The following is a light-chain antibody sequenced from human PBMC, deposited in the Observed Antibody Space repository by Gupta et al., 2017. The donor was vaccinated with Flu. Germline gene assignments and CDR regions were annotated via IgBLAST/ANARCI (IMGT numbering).Light chain of an antibody. V-gene: IGKV4-1*01. CDR1: QNVLCSSNNKNY. J-gene: IGKJ1*01. CDR3: QQYYSSPWT. Sequence: SRGERATINCKFSQNVLCSSNNKNYLSWYQKKPGQPPKLLIYWASTRESGVPDRCGGSGSGKDFTLTISSLQAEEVAVYYWQQYYSSPWTFGQGTKVEIK. CDR2: WAS.